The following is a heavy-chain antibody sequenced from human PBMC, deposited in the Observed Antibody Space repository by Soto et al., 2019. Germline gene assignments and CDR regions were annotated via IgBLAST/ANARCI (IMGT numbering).Heavy chain of an antibody. D-gene: IGHD3-10*01. CDR1: GFSLSNARMG. Sequence: QATWRESGPVLVKPTETLTLTCTVSGFSLSNARMGVPWIRQPPGKALEWLAHIFSSDEKSYSTVLKSRLTTSKDTSKSQVVLTRTIMDAVATATYYCARTVIKVAAGEYWGQGTLVTVSS. J-gene: IGHJ4*02. V-gene: IGHV2-26*01. CDR3: ARTVIKVAAGEY. CDR2: IFSSDEK.